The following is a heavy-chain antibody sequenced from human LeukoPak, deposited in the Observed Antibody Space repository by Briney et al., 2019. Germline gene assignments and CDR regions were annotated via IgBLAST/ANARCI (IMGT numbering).Heavy chain of an antibody. CDR1: GGSISSYY. CDR2: IYYSGST. J-gene: IGHJ5*02. CDR3: ARGASGRVVFWYYYGSGSYSEYNWFDP. Sequence: SETLSLTCTVSGGSISSYYWSWIRQPPGKGLEWIGYIYYSGSTNYNPSLKSRVTISVDTSKNQFSLKLSSVTAADTAVYYCARGASGRVVFWYYYGSGSYSEYNWFDPWGQGTLVTVSS. V-gene: IGHV4-59*01. D-gene: IGHD3-10*01.